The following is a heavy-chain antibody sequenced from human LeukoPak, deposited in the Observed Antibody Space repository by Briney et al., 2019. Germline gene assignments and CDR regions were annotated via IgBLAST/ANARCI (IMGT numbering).Heavy chain of an antibody. Sequence: SETLSLTCTVSGGSISSYYWSWIRQPPGKGLEWIGYIYYSGSTNYNPSLKSRVTISVDTSKNQFSLKLSSVTAADTAVYYCARVTSDDILTGYYFDYWGQGTLVTVSS. CDR3: ARVTSDDILTGYYFDY. D-gene: IGHD3-9*01. CDR2: IYYSGST. CDR1: GGSISSYY. V-gene: IGHV4-59*01. J-gene: IGHJ4*02.